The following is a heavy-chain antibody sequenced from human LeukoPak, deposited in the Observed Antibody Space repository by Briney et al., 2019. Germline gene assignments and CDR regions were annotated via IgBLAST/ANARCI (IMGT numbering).Heavy chain of an antibody. CDR2: IYSSGST. D-gene: IGHD6-19*01. V-gene: IGHV4-4*07. Sequence: SETLSLTCTVSGCTISNYYRRWVRQPAGKGLEWIGGIYSSGSTNYNPSLKSRVTMSVDTSKNQFSLKLSSVTAADTAVYYCARVSYSSGWDWGQGTLVTVSS. CDR3: ARVSYSSGWD. CDR1: GCTISNYY. J-gene: IGHJ4*02.